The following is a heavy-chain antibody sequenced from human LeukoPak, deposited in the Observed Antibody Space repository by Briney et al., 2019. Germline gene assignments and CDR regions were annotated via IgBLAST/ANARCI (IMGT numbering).Heavy chain of an antibody. V-gene: IGHV5-51*01. CDR1: GYSFTSYW. CDR3: ARHIAPGYNSGWYFDY. Sequence: GESLKISCKCSGYSFTSYWIGWVRQMPGKGLEWMGTIYPGDSDIRYSPSFQGQVTISADKSISTAYLQWSSLKASDTAMYYCARHIAPGYNSGWYFDYWGQGTLVTVSS. D-gene: IGHD5-12*01. J-gene: IGHJ4*02. CDR2: IYPGDSDI.